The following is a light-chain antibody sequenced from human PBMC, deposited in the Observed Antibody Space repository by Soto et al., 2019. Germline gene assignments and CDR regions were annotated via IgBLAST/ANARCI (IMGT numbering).Light chain of an antibody. CDR1: ESVGRH. CDR3: QQYNNWPPN. Sequence: EVVVTQSPATLSVSPGERATLSCRASESVGRHLAWYHQKPGQAPKLLIFDASTRATGVPARFSGSWSGTEVTITVSSLQSEDIEVYFGQQYNNWPPNFGQGTRLEIK. CDR2: DAS. J-gene: IGKJ5*01. V-gene: IGKV3-15*01.